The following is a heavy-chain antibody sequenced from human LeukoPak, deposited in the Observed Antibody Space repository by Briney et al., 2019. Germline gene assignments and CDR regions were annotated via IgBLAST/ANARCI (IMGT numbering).Heavy chain of an antibody. CDR3: ARSRDSSGYSADAFDT. V-gene: IGHV4-39*01. D-gene: IGHD3-22*01. CDR2: ISYSGSS. Sequence: SETLSLTCTVSGGSISSRSFYWRCIRQPPGKGLEWIGSISYSGSSYYNPSLKSRVTISVDTSKNQFSLKLSSVTAADTAVYYCARSRDSSGYSADAFDTWGQGTLVTVS. J-gene: IGHJ3*02. CDR1: GGSISSRSFY.